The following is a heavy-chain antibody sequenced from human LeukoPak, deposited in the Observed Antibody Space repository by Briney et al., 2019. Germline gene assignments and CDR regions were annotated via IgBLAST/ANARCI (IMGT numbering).Heavy chain of an antibody. D-gene: IGHD3-22*01. CDR3: ARCYDYDSSGYSNNLYFDY. CDR2: ISNSSSYI. J-gene: IGHJ4*02. Sequence: KPGGSLRLSCAASGFTFSSYSMNWVRQAPGKGLEWVSSISNSSSYIYYADSVKGRFTISRDNAKNSLYLQMNSLRAEDTAVYYCARCYDYDSSGYSNNLYFDYWGQGTLVTVSS. V-gene: IGHV3-21*01. CDR1: GFTFSSYS.